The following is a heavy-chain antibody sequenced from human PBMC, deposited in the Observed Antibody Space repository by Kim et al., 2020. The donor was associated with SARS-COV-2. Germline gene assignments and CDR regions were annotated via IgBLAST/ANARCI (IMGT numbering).Heavy chain of an antibody. D-gene: IGHD2-2*02. Sequence: ASVKVSCKASGYTFTSYAMHWVRQAPGQRLEWMGWINAGNGNTKYSQKFQGRVTITRDTSASTAYMELSSLRSEDTAVYYCARSLGYCSSTSCYKDDWFDPWGQGTLVTVSS. CDR1: GYTFTSYA. J-gene: IGHJ5*02. CDR2: INAGNGNT. CDR3: ARSLGYCSSTSCYKDDWFDP. V-gene: IGHV1-3*01.